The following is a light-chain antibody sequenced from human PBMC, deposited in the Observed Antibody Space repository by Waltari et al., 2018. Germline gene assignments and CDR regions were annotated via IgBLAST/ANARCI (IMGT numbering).Light chain of an antibody. Sequence: DVVMTQSPLSLPVTPGEPASISCRSSQSLLYSNGYNYLDWYLQKPGQSPQLLIYWGSNRASGVPDRFSGSGSGTDFTLKISRVEAEDVGVYYCMQAVQTPLTFGGGTKVEIK. J-gene: IGKJ4*01. CDR1: QSLLYSNGYNY. CDR3: MQAVQTPLT. V-gene: IGKV2-28*01. CDR2: WGS.